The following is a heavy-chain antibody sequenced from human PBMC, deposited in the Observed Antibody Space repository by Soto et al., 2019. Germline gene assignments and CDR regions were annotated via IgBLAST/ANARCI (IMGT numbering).Heavy chain of an antibody. J-gene: IGHJ4*02. Sequence: QVQLVESGGGVVQPGRSLKLSCAASGFTFSSYAMNWVRQAPGKGLEWVAVISYDGSNKYYADSVKGRFTISRENSKNTLYLQMNSLTAEDTAMFCCARAGEGSSGTYGGGDFDYWGQGTLVTVSS. V-gene: IGHV3-30-3*01. CDR1: GFTFSSYA. D-gene: IGHD1-26*01. CDR3: ARAGEGSSGTYGGGDFDY. CDR2: ISYDGSNK.